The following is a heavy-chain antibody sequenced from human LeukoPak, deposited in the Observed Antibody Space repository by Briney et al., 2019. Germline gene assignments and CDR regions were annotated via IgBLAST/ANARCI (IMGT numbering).Heavy chain of an antibody. D-gene: IGHD2-2*01. CDR1: GGTFSSYA. CDR2: IIPIFGTA. J-gene: IGHJ4*02. V-gene: IGHV1-69*01. CDR3: AHITPNQLLHHY. Sequence: SVKVSCKASGGTFSSYAISWVRQAPGQGLEWMGGIIPIFGTANYAQKFQGRVTITADESTSTAYMELSSLRSEDTAVYYCAHITPNQLLHHYWGQGTLVTVSS.